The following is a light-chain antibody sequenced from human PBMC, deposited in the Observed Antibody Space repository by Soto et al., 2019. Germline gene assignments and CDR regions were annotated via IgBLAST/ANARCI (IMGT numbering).Light chain of an antibody. V-gene: IGLV2-14*01. CDR2: DVS. CDR3: SSSTTSSTHVV. J-gene: IGLJ2*01. CDR1: SSDVGSYNY. Sequence: QSVLTQPASVSGSPGQSITISCTGTSSDVGSYNYVSWYQQYPGKAPKLMIYDVSNRPSGVSYRFSGSKSGNTASLTISGLQAEDEADYYCSSSTTSSTHVVFGGGTKLTVL.